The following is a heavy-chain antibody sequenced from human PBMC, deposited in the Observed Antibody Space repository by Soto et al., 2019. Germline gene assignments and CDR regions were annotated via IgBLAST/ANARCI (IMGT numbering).Heavy chain of an antibody. CDR3: AREESEYSSSWARFDY. J-gene: IGHJ4*02. CDR1: GFTFSSYG. CDR2: IWYDGSNK. Sequence: GGSLRLSCAASGFTFSSYGMHWVRQAPGKGLEWVAVIWYDGSNKYYADSVKGRFTISRDNSKNTLYLQMNSLRAEDTAVYYCAREESEYSSSWARFDYWRQGTLVTVSS. V-gene: IGHV3-33*01. D-gene: IGHD6-13*01.